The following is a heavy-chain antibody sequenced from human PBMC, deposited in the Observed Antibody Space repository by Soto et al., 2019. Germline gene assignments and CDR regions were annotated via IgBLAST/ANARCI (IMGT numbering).Heavy chain of an antibody. CDR1: GFSFTNYS. CDR3: ARDGIQLWPRYYFDF. CDR2: LNPTSGST. D-gene: IGHD5-18*01. J-gene: IGHJ4*02. V-gene: IGHV1-46*01. Sequence: HVQLVQSEAEVKKPGASVQISCKASGFSFTNYSMHWVRQVPGQGPEWMGKLNPTSGSTSYAQKFKDKVIMTRDMSTNTLYIQLSSLTSEDTAVYYCARDGIQLWPRYYFDFWGQGTLVIVSS.